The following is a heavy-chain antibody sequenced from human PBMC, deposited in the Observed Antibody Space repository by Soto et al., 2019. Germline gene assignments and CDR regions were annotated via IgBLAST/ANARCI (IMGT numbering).Heavy chain of an antibody. D-gene: IGHD2-15*01. J-gene: IGHJ6*03. V-gene: IGHV1-18*01. Sequence: ASVKVSCKASGYTFTSYAMHWVRQAPGQRLERMGWISAYNGNTNYAQKLQGRVTMTTDTSTSTAYMELRSLRSDDTAVYYCARVVVAARYYYYYMDVWGKGTTVTVSS. CDR1: GYTFTSYA. CDR2: ISAYNGNT. CDR3: ARVVVAARYYYYYMDV.